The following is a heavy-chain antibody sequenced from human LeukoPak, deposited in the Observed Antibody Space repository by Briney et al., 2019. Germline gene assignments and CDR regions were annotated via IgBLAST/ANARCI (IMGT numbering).Heavy chain of an antibody. CDR1: GGSISGYY. Sequence: SETLSLTCTVSGGSISGYYWSWIRQPPGKGLEWIGEIYHSGSTNYNPSLKSRVTISVDKSKNQFSLKLSSVTAADTAVYYCASDLTAYGDYGMDVWGKGTTVTVSS. J-gene: IGHJ6*04. CDR2: IYHSGST. D-gene: IGHD4-17*01. V-gene: IGHV4-34*01. CDR3: ASDLTAYGDYGMDV.